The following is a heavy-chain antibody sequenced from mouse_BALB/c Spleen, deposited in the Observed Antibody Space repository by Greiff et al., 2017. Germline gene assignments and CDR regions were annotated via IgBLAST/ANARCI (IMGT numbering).Heavy chain of an antibody. CDR1: GFNIKDYY. D-gene: IGHD1-1*02. J-gene: IGHJ3*01. Sequence: EVKVEESGAELVRSGASVKLSCTASGFNIKDYYMHWVKQRPEQGLEWIGWIDPENGDTEYAPKFQGKATMTADTSSSTAYMQLSSLTSEDSAVYYCTRGRNYGFAYWGQGTLVTVSA. CDR3: TRGRNYGFAY. V-gene: IGHV14-4*02. CDR2: IDPENGDT.